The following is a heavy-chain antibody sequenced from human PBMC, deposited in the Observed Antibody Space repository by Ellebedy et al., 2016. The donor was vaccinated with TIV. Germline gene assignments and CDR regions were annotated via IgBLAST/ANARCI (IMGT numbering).Heavy chain of an antibody. Sequence: GESLKISCKGSGYSFTSYWISWVRQMPGKGLEWMGRIDPSDSYTNYSPSFQGHVTISADKSISTAYLQWSSLKASDTAMYYCARHEKDYYDSSGYYYLDYWGQGTLVTVSS. CDR3: ARHEKDYYDSSGYYYLDY. D-gene: IGHD3-22*01. V-gene: IGHV5-10-1*01. J-gene: IGHJ4*02. CDR1: GYSFTSYW. CDR2: IDPSDSYT.